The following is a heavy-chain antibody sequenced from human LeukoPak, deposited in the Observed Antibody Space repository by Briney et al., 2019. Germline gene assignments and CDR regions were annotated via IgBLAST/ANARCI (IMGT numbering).Heavy chain of an antibody. CDR1: GGSISSGDYY. CDR3: ARVGEEFGETYYFDY. Sequence: PSETLSLTCTVSGGSISSGDYYWSWIRQPPGKGLEWIGYIYYSGSTYYNPSLKSRVTISVDTSKNQFSLKLSSVTAADTAVYYCARVGEEFGETYYFDYWGQGTLVTVSS. V-gene: IGHV4-30-4*01. D-gene: IGHD3-10*01. J-gene: IGHJ4*02. CDR2: IYYSGST.